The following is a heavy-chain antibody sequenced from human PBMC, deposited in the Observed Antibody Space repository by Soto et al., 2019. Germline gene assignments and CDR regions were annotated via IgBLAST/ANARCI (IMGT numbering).Heavy chain of an antibody. V-gene: IGHV3-30*18. J-gene: IGHJ4*02. CDR1: GFTFSSYG. CDR2: ISYDGSNK. CDR3: AKATTITIFGVVTNANEYYFDY. Sequence: GGSLRLSCAASGFTFSSYGMHWVRQAPGKGLEWVAVISYDGSNKYYADSVKGRFTISRDNSKNTLYLQMNSLRAEDTAVYYCAKATTITIFGVVTNANEYYFDYWGQGTLVTVSS. D-gene: IGHD3-3*01.